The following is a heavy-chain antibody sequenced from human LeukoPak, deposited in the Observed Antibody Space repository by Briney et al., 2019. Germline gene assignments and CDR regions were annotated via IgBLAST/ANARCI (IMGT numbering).Heavy chain of an antibody. CDR1: GFTFSSYE. J-gene: IGHJ4*02. D-gene: IGHD3-10*01. CDR2: ISSSGSTI. Sequence: PGGSLRLSCAASGFTFSSYEMNWVRQAPGKGLEWVSYISSSGSTIYYADSVKGRFTISRDNAKNSLYLQMNSLRAEDTAVYYCARVSRRGTMVRGVIPPPSWGQGTLVTVSS. CDR3: ARVSRRGTMVRGVIPPPS. V-gene: IGHV3-48*03.